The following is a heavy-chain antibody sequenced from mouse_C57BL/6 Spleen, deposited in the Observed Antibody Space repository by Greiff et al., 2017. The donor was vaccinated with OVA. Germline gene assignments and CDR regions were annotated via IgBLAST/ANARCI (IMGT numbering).Heavy chain of an antibody. CDR2: IYPGDGDT. J-gene: IGHJ1*03. CDR1: GYAFSSSW. D-gene: IGHD4-1*01. CDR3: ARRNWDDPYWYFDV. V-gene: IGHV1-82*01. Sequence: QVQLKQSGPELVKPGASVKISCKASGYAFSSSWMNWVKQRPGKGLEWIGRIYPGDGDTNYNGKFKGKATLTADKSSSTAYMQLSSLTSEDSAVYFCARRNWDDPYWYFDVWGTGTTVTVSS.